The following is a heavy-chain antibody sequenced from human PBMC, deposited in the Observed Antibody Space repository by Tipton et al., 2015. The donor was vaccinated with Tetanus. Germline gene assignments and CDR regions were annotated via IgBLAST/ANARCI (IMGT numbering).Heavy chain of an antibody. J-gene: IGHJ3*02. D-gene: IGHD2-21*02. V-gene: IGHV5-51*01. CDR3: AASELVTRGGFRAFDI. CDR1: GYSFTSYW. CDR2: IYPGDSDT. Sequence: QLVQSGAEVKKPGESLKISCKGSGYSFTSYWIGWVRQMPGKGLEWMGSIYPGDSDTKYSPSFQGRVTISADKSINTAYLQWSSLKASDTVMYYCAASELVTRGGFRAFDIWGQGTMVTVSS.